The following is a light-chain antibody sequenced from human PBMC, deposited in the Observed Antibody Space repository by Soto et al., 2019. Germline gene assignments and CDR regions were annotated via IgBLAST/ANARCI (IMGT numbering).Light chain of an antibody. CDR2: GAS. Sequence: EILFTQSPGTLSLSPGERATLSCRASQSVTSSYLAWYQQKPGEATSLIIYGASSRATGIPDRFSGSGSGTEFTLTFSRLEPEDFALYYCQQYGSSHPLSFGGGTKVDIK. J-gene: IGKJ4*01. CDR3: QQYGSSHPLS. V-gene: IGKV3-20*01. CDR1: QSVTSSY.